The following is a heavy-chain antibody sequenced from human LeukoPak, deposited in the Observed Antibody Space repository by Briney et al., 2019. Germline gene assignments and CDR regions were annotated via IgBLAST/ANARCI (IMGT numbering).Heavy chain of an antibody. CDR3: ARGPMVRGVMVYYYYGMDV. CDR2: ISSSGSTI. V-gene: IGHV3-11*01. CDR1: GLTFSDYY. Sequence: GGSLRLSCAASGLTFSDYYMSWIRQAPGKGLEWVSYISSSGSTIYYADSVKGRFTISRDNAKNSLYLQMNSLRAEDTAVYYCARGPMVRGVMVYYYYGMDVWGQGTTVTVSS. D-gene: IGHD3-10*01. J-gene: IGHJ6*02.